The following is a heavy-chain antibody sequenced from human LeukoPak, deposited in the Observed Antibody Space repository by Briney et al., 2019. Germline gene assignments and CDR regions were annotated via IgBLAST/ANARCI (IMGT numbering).Heavy chain of an antibody. V-gene: IGHV4-39*07. J-gene: IGHJ5*02. Sequence: SETLSLTCTVSGGSISSSSYYWGWIRQPPGKGLEWIGSIYYSGSTYYNPSLKSRVTISVDTSKNQFSLKLTSVTAADTAVYYCAREDNHRNENYDITARWFDPWGQGALVTVSS. D-gene: IGHD3-9*01. CDR2: IYYSGST. CDR3: AREDNHRNENYDITARWFDP. CDR1: GGSISSSSYY.